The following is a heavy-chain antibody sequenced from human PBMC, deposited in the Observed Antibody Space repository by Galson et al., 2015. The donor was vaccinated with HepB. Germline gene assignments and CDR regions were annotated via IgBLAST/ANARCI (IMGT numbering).Heavy chain of an antibody. Sequence: SLRLSCAASGFTFSNAWMSWVRQAPGKGLEWVGRIKSKTDGGTTDYAAPVKGRFTISRDDSKNTLYLQMNSLKTEDTAVYYCTTDPFIVVENYYMDVWGKGTTVTVSS. CDR2: IKSKTDGGTT. V-gene: IGHV3-15*01. D-gene: IGHD2-15*01. J-gene: IGHJ6*03. CDR1: GFTFSNAW. CDR3: TTDPFIVVENYYMDV.